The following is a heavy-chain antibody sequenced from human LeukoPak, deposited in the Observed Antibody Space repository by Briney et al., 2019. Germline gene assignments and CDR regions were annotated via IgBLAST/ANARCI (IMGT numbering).Heavy chain of an antibody. V-gene: IGHV1-2*04. CDR2: INPNSGGT. D-gene: IGHD1-20*01. CDR1: GYTFTGYY. J-gene: IGHJ3*02. Sequence: ASVKVSCKASGYTFTGYYMHWVRQAPGQGLEWMGWINPNSGGTNYAQKFQGWVTMTRDTSISAAYMELSRLRSDDTAVYYCARDITGTTGLGVDAFDIWGQGTMVTVSS. CDR3: ARDITGTTGLGVDAFDI.